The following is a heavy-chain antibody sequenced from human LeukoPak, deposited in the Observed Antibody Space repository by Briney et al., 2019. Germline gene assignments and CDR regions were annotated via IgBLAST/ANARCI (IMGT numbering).Heavy chain of an antibody. CDR1: GFTFSSDF. J-gene: IGHJ4*02. V-gene: IGHV3-74*01. Sequence: PGGSLRLSCVASGFTFSSDFMHWIRQAPGEGLMWVSQISGDETYTNYADSVKGRFTISRDNAKNTLYLQMNSLRAEDTAVYYCARERNSSPRMDYWGQGTLVTVSS. D-gene: IGHD6-19*01. CDR3: ARERNSSPRMDY. CDR2: ISGDETYT.